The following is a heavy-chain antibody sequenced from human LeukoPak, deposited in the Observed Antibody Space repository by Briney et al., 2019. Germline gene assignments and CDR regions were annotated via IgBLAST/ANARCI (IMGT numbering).Heavy chain of an antibody. CDR1: GGSISSYY. CDR3: VGITIFGVPNYSHYYYYMDV. D-gene: IGHD3-3*01. CDR2: IYTSGST. V-gene: IGHV4-4*07. Sequence: SETLSLTCTVSGGSISSYYWSWIRQPAGKGLEWIGRIYTSGSTNYNPSLKSRVTMSVDTSKNQFPLKLSSVTAADTAVYYCVGITIFGVPNYSHYYYYMDVWGKGTTVTVSS. J-gene: IGHJ6*03.